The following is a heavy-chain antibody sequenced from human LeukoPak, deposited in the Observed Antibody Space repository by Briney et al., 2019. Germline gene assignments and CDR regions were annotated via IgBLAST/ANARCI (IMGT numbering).Heavy chain of an antibody. V-gene: IGHV4-4*07. CDR2: IYTSGST. Sequence: SETLSLTCTVSGGPISGYYWSWLRQPAGKGLEWIGRIYTSGSTHYNPSLKSRVTMSVDTSKNQFSLKLSSVTAADTAVYYCARLITGTTTAFDIWGQGTMVTVSS. CDR3: ARLITGTTTAFDI. D-gene: IGHD1-7*01. J-gene: IGHJ3*02. CDR1: GGPISGYY.